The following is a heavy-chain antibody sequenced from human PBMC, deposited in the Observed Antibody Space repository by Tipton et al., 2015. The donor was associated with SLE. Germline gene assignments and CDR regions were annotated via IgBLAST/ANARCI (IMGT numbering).Heavy chain of an antibody. J-gene: IGHJ3*01. Sequence: TLSLTCTASGGSVIGYYWSWIRQTPGKGLECLGEIKHEGSTNYNPSLKSRVTTSLDNSRNQVSLRLTSLTAADTALYYCARSRLYPGPDASDVWGQGTLVTVSS. D-gene: IGHD2-15*01. CDR3: ARSRLYPGPDASDV. CDR2: IKHEGST. V-gene: IGHV4-34*01. CDR1: GGSVIGYY.